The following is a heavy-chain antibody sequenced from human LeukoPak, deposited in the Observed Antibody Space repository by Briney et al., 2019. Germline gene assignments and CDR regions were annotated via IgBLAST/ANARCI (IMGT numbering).Heavy chain of an antibody. Sequence: PSETLSLTCTVSGGSISSYYWSWIRQPPGKGLEWIGYIYYSGSTNYNPSLKSRVTISVDMSKNQFSLKLSSVTAADTAVYYCARGLTTYYDRSGDDYWGQGTLVTVSS. J-gene: IGHJ4*02. CDR1: GGSISSYY. CDR2: IYYSGST. D-gene: IGHD3-22*01. V-gene: IGHV4-59*01. CDR3: ARGLTTYYDRSGDDY.